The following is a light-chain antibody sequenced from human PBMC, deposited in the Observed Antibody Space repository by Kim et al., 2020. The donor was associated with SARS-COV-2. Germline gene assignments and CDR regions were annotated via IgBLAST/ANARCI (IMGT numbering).Light chain of an antibody. CDR3: QVWDTNTDHHL. CDR1: KIGSKS. V-gene: IGLV3-21*01. CDR2: YDR. Sequence: APGETARNTGGGTKIGSKSVQWYQQRPGRAPVLVIYYDRDRPSGIPERFSGSKSGNTATLTISGVEAGDEADYYCQVWDTNTDHHLFGSGTKVTVL. J-gene: IGLJ1*01.